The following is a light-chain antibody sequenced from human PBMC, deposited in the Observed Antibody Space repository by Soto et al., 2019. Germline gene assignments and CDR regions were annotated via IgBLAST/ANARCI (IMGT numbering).Light chain of an antibody. CDR2: DAS. Sequence: EIVLTQSPGTLSLSPGERATLSCRASQSVSSYLAWYQQKPGQAPRLLISDASDRATGIPDRFSGSGSGTDFTLTISRLVPEDFAVYYCQQYGSSPRTFGQGTKVDIK. CDR3: QQYGSSPRT. CDR1: QSVSSY. V-gene: IGKV3-20*01. J-gene: IGKJ1*01.